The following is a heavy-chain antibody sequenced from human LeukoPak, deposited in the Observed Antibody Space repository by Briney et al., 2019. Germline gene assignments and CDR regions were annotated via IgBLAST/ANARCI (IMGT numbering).Heavy chain of an antibody. J-gene: IGHJ4*02. D-gene: IGHD3-22*01. CDR1: GGSISSYY. CDR2: IYTSGST. Sequence: SETPSLTCTVSGGSISSYYWSWIRQPAGKGLEWIGRIYTSGSTNYNPSLKSRVTMSVDTSKNQFSLKLSSVTAADTAVYYCASSRAYYYDSSGYYYFDYWGQGTLVTVSS. CDR3: ASSRAYYYDSSGYYYFDY. V-gene: IGHV4-4*07.